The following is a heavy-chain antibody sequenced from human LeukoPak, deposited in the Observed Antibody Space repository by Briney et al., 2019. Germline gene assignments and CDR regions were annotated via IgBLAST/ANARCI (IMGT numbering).Heavy chain of an antibody. CDR2: ISSSSTI. CDR1: GFTFSSYS. Sequence: GGSLRLSCAASGFTFSSYSMNWVRQAPGKGLEWVSYISSSSTIYYADSVKGRFTISRDNAKNSLCLQMNSLRDEDTAVYYCARGKPSGSYYFDYWGQGTLVTVSS. D-gene: IGHD1-26*01. J-gene: IGHJ4*02. V-gene: IGHV3-48*02. CDR3: ARGKPSGSYYFDY.